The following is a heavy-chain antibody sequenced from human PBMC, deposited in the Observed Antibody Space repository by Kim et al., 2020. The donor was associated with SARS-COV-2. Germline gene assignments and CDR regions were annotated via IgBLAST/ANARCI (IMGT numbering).Heavy chain of an antibody. D-gene: IGHD2-2*01. Sequence: GESLKISCKGSGYIFTSYWIGWVRQMPGKGLEWMGIIYPGDSDTRYSPSFQGQVTISADKSISTAYLQWSSLKASDTAMYYCARLGFYCSSTSCYGLFGMDVWGQGTTVTVSS. CDR3: ARLGFYCSSTSCYGLFGMDV. CDR1: GYIFTSYW. V-gene: IGHV5-51*01. J-gene: IGHJ6*02. CDR2: IYPGDSDT.